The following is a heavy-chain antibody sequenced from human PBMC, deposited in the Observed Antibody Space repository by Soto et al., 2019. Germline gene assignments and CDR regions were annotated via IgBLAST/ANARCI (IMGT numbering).Heavy chain of an antibody. V-gene: IGHV3-23*01. D-gene: IGHD3-10*01. CDR1: GFTFSSYG. CDR3: AKDRGAGLNYGFYSDS. Sequence: EVQLLESGGGLVKPGGSLRLSCAASGFTFSSYGMNWVRQAPGKGLEWVSFSSATGAGTYYSDSVKGRFTISRDNSKNTLYLQMTSLRADDTAVYYCAKDRGAGLNYGFYSDSGGQGALVIVSP. CDR2: SSATGAGT. J-gene: IGHJ5*01.